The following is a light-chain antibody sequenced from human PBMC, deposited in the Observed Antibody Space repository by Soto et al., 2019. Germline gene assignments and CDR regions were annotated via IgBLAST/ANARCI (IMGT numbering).Light chain of an antibody. V-gene: IGLV1-47*02. CDR1: ISNIGGNS. J-gene: IGLJ1*01. Sequence: QSVLTQPPSASGTPEQRVTISCSGSISNIGGNSVYWYQQLPGTAPKLLIFSNNQRPSGVPYRFSGSKSGTSAALAISGRRSEEEADYYCAAWDDSLSGPVFGTGTKLTVL. CDR3: AAWDDSLSGPV. CDR2: SNN.